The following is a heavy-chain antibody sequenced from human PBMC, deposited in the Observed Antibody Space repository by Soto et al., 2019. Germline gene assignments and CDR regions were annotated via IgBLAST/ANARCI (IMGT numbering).Heavy chain of an antibody. D-gene: IGHD3-22*01. CDR1: GVTFSSYA. CDR2: IIPIFGTA. CDR3: ARGGDIQSSGYLDAFDI. J-gene: IGHJ3*02. Sequence: SVKVSYKASGVTFSSYAISWVRQAPGQGLEWMGGIIPIFGTANYAQKFQGRVTITADESTSTAYMELSSLRSEDTAVYYCARGGDIQSSGYLDAFDIWGQGTMVTVSS. V-gene: IGHV1-69*13.